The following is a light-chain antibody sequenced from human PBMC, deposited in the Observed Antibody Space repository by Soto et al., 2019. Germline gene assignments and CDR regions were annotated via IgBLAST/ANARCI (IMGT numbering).Light chain of an antibody. Sequence: ILLTQSPGTLSLSPGERATLSCRASQTLISKYLAWYQQKPGQTPRLLIYDTSIRATGVPARFSGSRSGAEFTLTISSLQSEDFAVYYCQHYVTWPLTFGGGTKVDIK. V-gene: IGKV3-15*01. CDR1: QTLISKY. CDR2: DTS. CDR3: QHYVTWPLT. J-gene: IGKJ4*01.